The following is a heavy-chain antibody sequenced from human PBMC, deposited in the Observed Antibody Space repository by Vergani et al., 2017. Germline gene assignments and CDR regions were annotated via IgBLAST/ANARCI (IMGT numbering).Heavy chain of an antibody. J-gene: IGHJ4*02. Sequence: QVQLQESGPGLVKPSQTLSLTCNVSGDSITSGRYYWSWIRQSPGRGLEWIGYIHYSDTDFQNPTGTFQNPSLQRRVTFSVDTSKTQFSLRLCSMTAADAAVYYFGRARYGCLLFDYWGQGALVTVSS. CDR2: IHYSDTDFQNPTGT. D-gene: IGHD5-18*01. CDR3: GRARYGCLLFDY. V-gene: IGHV4-30-4*01. CDR1: GDSITSGRYY.